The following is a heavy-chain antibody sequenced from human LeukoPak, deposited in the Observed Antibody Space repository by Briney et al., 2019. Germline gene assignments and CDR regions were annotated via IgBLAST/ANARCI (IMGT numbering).Heavy chain of an antibody. D-gene: IGHD1-1*01. CDR2: IDPISGGT. J-gene: IGHJ4*02. Sequence: GASVKVSCKASGYTFTGYYIHWLRQAPAQGLEWMGWIDPISGGTNYAQTFQDTITMTRDKSIATAYMEVRRLNSDDTAVYYCARSGFTTGFYLDFWGQGTLVAVSS. V-gene: IGHV1-2*02. CDR1: GYTFTGYY. CDR3: ARSGFTTGFYLDF.